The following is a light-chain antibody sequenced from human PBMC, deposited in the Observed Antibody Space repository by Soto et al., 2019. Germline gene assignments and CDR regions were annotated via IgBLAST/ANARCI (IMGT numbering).Light chain of an antibody. CDR1: TSNIGLND. CDR2: ENN. CDR3: GAWDTSLNGGL. V-gene: IGLV1-51*02. J-gene: IGLJ2*01. Sequence: QSVLTQPPSVSVAPGQDVTISCSGSTSNIGLNDVAWYQQLPGTAPKLLLYENNKRPSGIPDRFSGSKSGTSATLGITGLQTGDEAHYYCGAWDTSLNGGLFGGGTKLTVL.